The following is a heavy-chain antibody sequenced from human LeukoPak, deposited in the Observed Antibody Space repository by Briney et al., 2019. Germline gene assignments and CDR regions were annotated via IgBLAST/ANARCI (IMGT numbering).Heavy chain of an antibody. V-gene: IGHV1-8*01. Sequence: ASVKVSCKASGYTFTSYDINWVRQATGQGLEGMGRMNPNSGNTGYAQKFQGRVTMTRNTSISTAYMELSSLRSEDTAVYYCARGLHCSTSCYNLDWFDPWGQGTLVTVSS. D-gene: IGHD2-2*02. CDR1: GYTFTSYD. CDR3: ARGLHCSTSCYNLDWFDP. J-gene: IGHJ5*02. CDR2: MNPNSGNT.